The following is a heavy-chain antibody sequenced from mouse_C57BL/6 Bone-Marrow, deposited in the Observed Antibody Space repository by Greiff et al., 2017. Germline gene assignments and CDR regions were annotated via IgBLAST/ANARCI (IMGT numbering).Heavy chain of an antibody. CDR2: ISYSGST. J-gene: IGHJ3*01. CDR3: ARGYWFAY. D-gene: IGHD1-2*01. CDR1: GYSITSDY. Sequence: DVHLVESGPGLAKPSQSLSLTCSVSGYSITSDYWNWIRQFPGHKLEYMGYISYSGSTYYNPSLKSRISITRDTSRNQYYLQLNSVTTEDTATYYCARGYWFAYWGQGTLVTVSA. V-gene: IGHV3-8*01.